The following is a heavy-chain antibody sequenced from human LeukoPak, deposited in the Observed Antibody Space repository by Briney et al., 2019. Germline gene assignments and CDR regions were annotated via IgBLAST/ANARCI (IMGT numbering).Heavy chain of an antibody. J-gene: IGHJ4*02. D-gene: IGHD5-24*01. CDR3: ARQRRWIQQI. CDR2: IYYSGTT. V-gene: IGHV4-39*01. Sequence: SETLSLTCTVSSGSISSSDHYWGWLRQSPGMGLEWIGSIYYSGTTYYNPSLKSRVTISVDTSKYQFSLKLSSVTAADTAVYYCARQRRWIQQIWGQGTLVTVSS. CDR1: SGSISSSDHY.